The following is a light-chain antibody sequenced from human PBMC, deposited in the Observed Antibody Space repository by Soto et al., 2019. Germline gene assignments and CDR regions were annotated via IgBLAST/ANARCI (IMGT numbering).Light chain of an antibody. CDR3: QQYNNWPRT. CDR2: GAS. V-gene: IGKV3-15*01. Sequence: EVVMTQSPDTLSVSPGERATLSCRASQSVSSNLAWYQQKLGQAPRLLMYGASTRATGISARFSGSGSGTEFTLTISSLQSEDFAIYYCQQYNNWPRTFXQGTKVDIK. J-gene: IGKJ1*01. CDR1: QSVSSN.